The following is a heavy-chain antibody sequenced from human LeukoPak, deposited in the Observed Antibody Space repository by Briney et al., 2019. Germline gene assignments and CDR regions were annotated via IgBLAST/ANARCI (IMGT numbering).Heavy chain of an antibody. CDR3: ARSRTTYYYDSSGYWDY. V-gene: IGHV1-69*05. CDR1: GGTFSSYA. CDR2: IIPIFGTA. Sequence: EASVKVSCKASGGTFSSYAISWVRQAPGQVLEWMGRIIPIFGTANYAQKFQGRVTITTDESTSTAYMELSSMRSEDTAVYYCARSRTTYYYDSSGYWDYWGQGTLVTVSS. J-gene: IGHJ4*02. D-gene: IGHD3-22*01.